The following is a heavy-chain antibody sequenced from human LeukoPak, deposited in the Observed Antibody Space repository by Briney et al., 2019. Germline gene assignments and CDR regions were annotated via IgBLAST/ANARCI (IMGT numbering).Heavy chain of an antibody. Sequence: ASVTVSCKASGYTFTGYYMHWVRQAPGQGLEWMGWINPNSGGTNYAQKFQGRVTMTRDTSISTAYMELSRLRSDDTAVYYCARAYLYGDPAVYWGQGTLVTVSS. CDR1: GYTFTGYY. J-gene: IGHJ4*02. D-gene: IGHD4-17*01. V-gene: IGHV1-2*02. CDR2: INPNSGGT. CDR3: ARAYLYGDPAVY.